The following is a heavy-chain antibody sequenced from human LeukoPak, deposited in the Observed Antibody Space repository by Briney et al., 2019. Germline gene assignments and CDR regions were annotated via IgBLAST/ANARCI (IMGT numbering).Heavy chain of an antibody. V-gene: IGHV3-30-3*01. Sequence: PGRSLRLSCAASGFTFSIYAMHWVRQAPGKGLEWVAVISYDGSNKYYADSVKGRFTISRDNSKNTLYLQMNSLRAEDTAVYYCASPSRGTAMVIYYWGQGTLVTVSS. D-gene: IGHD5-18*01. CDR3: ASPSRGTAMVIYY. J-gene: IGHJ4*02. CDR1: GFTFSIYA. CDR2: ISYDGSNK.